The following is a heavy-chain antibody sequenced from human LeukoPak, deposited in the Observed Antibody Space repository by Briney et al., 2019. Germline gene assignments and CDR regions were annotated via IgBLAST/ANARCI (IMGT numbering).Heavy chain of an antibody. J-gene: IGHJ6*02. D-gene: IGHD5-12*01. V-gene: IGHV3-21*01. CDR1: GFTFSSYS. Sequence: GGSLRLSCAASGFTFSSYSMNWVRQAPGKGLEWVSSISSSSSYIYYADSVKGRFTISRDNAKNSLYLQMNSLRAEDTAVYYCARDQHSDSGYPWHYHYGMDVWGQGTTVTVSS. CDR3: ARDQHSDSGYPWHYHYGMDV. CDR2: ISSSSSYI.